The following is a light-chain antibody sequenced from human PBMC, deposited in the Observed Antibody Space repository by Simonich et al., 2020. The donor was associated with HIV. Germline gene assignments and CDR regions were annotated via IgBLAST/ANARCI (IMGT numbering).Light chain of an antibody. CDR3: QQRSNWPLT. V-gene: IGKV3-11*01. Sequence: EIVMTQSPATLSVSPGERATLSCRASQSVSRNLAWYQQKPGQAPRLLIYDASKRATGTPASFSGSGSGTDFTLTISSLEPEDFAVYYCQQRSNWPLTFGGGTKVEIK. CDR2: DAS. CDR1: QSVSRN. J-gene: IGKJ4*01.